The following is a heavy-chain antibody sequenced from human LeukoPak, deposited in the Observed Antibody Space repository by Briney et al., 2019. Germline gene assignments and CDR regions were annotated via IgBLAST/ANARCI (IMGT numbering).Heavy chain of an antibody. J-gene: IGHJ4*02. Sequence: PSETLSLTCTVSGGSISSYDHYWTWIRQHPGKGLEWIGYIYYSGSTYYNPSLKSRVTISVDTSKNQFSLKLSSVTAADTAVYYCARAGSGTWYYFDYWGQGAPVTVSS. CDR1: GGSISSYDHY. D-gene: IGHD6-13*01. CDR3: ARAGSGTWYYFDY. V-gene: IGHV4-31*03. CDR2: IYYSGST.